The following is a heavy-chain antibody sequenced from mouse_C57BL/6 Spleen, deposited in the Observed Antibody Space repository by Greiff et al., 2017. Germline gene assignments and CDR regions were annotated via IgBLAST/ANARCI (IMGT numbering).Heavy chain of an antibody. CDR3: ARSYYDSYAMDY. Sequence: QVQLKQSGAELVRPGTSVKVSCKASGYAFTNYLIEWVKQRPGQGLEWIGVINPGSGGTNYNEKFKGKATLTADKSSSTAYMQLSSLTSEDSAVYFCARSYYDSYAMDYWGQGTSVTVSS. CDR2: INPGSGGT. J-gene: IGHJ4*01. D-gene: IGHD2-10*01. V-gene: IGHV1-54*01. CDR1: GYAFTNYL.